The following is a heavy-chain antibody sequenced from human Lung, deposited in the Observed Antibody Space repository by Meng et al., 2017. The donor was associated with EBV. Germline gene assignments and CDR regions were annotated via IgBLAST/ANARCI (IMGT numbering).Heavy chain of an antibody. J-gene: IGHJ5*02. V-gene: IGHV1-18*01. D-gene: IGHD1-14*01. CDR2: ISAYNGNT. CDR1: GYIFNNYG. CDR3: ARDLPGGTKGTWLDL. Sequence: QVQLGQSEAEVKTPGASVKVSCQASGYIFNNYGVSWVRQAPGQGPEWMGWISAYNGNTNYAQNFQGRFTMTTDTSTSTAYMELRSLRSDDTAVYYCARDLPGGTKGTWLDLWGQGTLVTVSS.